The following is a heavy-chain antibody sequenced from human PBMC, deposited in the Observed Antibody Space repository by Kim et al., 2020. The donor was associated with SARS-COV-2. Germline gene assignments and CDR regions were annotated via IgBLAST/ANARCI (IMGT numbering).Heavy chain of an antibody. CDR3: AKGRPERWPGYCSGGSCQTNVYYYYGMDV. D-gene: IGHD2-15*01. V-gene: IGHV3-23*01. CDR2: ISGSGGST. J-gene: IGHJ6*02. CDR1: GFTFSSYA. Sequence: GGSLRLSCAASGFTFSSYAMSWVRQAPGKGLEWVSAISGSGGSTYYADSVKGRFTISRDNSKNTLYLQMNSLRAEDTAVYYCAKGRPERWPGYCSGGSCQTNVYYYYGMDVWGQGTTVTVSS.